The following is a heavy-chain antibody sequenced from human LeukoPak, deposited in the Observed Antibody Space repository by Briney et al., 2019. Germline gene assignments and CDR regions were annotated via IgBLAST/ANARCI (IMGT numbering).Heavy chain of an antibody. CDR2: INHSGST. J-gene: IGHJ6*03. CDR3: ARGGLYYDFWSGYSTHYYMDV. V-gene: IGHV4-34*01. Sequence: PSETLSLTCAVYGGSFSGYYWSWIRQPPGKGLEWIGEINHSGSTNYNPSLKSRVTISVDTSKNQFSLKLSSVTAADTAVYYCARGGLYYDFWSGYSTHYYMDVWGKGTTVTVSS. D-gene: IGHD3-3*01. CDR1: GGSFSGYY.